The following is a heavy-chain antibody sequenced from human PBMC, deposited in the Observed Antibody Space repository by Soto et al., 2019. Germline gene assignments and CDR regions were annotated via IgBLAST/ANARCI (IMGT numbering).Heavy chain of an antibody. Sequence: QVQMVESGGGLVQPGRSLRLTCTASGFNFNRFAIHWVRQAPGKGLEWVAVISYDGNNEYVAVPLRDRFAISRDNSQNTVFLQIDDVRVEDTASYYCARDPSTPYWRGTEEHWGQGSLVIVYS. CDR3: ARDPSTPYWRGTEEH. D-gene: IGHD2-21*01. J-gene: IGHJ4*02. V-gene: IGHV3-30*09. CDR2: ISYDGNNE. CDR1: GFNFNRFA.